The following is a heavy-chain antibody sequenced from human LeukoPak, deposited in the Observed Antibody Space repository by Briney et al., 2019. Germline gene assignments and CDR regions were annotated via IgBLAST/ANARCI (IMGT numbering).Heavy chain of an antibody. V-gene: IGHV4-4*07. CDR3: AREVYDSSGYLYYYYYYMDV. J-gene: IGHJ6*03. Sequence: SETLSLTCTVSGGSISSYYWSWIRQPAGKGLEWIGRIYTSGSTNYIPSLKSRVTMSVDTSKNQFSLKLSSVTAADTAVYYCAREVYDSSGYLYYYYYYMDVWGKGTTVTVSS. CDR2: IYTSGST. D-gene: IGHD3-22*01. CDR1: GGSISSYY.